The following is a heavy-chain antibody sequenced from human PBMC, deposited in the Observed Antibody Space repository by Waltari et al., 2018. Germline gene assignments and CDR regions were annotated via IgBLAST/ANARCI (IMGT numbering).Heavy chain of an antibody. Sequence: QLQLQESGPGLVKPSETLSLTCTVSGGSISSSSYYWGWIRQPPGKGLEWIGSIYYSGSTYYNPSLKSRVTISVDTSKNQFSLKLSSVTAADTAVYYCARQRKQWLVRGDWFDPWGQGTLVTVSS. D-gene: IGHD6-19*01. V-gene: IGHV4-39*07. CDR1: GGSISSSSYY. CDR2: IYYSGST. J-gene: IGHJ5*02. CDR3: ARQRKQWLVRGDWFDP.